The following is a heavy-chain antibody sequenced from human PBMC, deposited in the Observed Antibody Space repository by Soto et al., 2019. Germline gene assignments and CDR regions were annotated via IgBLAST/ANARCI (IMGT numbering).Heavy chain of an antibody. D-gene: IGHD6-6*01. J-gene: IGHJ4*02. CDR3: ARVGGQLVPGFDY. Sequence: EVQLVESGGGLVKPGGSLRLSCAASGFTFSSYSMNWVRQAPGKGLEWVSSISSSSSYIYYADSVKGRFTISRDNAKNSLYLQMNSLRAEDTAVYYCARVGGQLVPGFDYWGQGTLVTVS. CDR2: ISSSSSYI. V-gene: IGHV3-21*01. CDR1: GFTFSSYS.